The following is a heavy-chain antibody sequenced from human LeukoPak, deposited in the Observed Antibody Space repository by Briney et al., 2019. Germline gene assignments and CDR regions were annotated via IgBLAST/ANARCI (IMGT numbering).Heavy chain of an antibody. Sequence: SETLSLTCTVSGGSISNLSYYWGGIRQPPGKGLECIGSISYSGITYYNPSLKSRVTMSVDKSKNQFSLKLSSVHAAGRAVYYCARGGTIFGVPSPQYMDVWAKGTTVTVSS. CDR1: GGSISNLSYY. CDR2: ISYSGIT. D-gene: IGHD3-3*01. V-gene: IGHV4-39*02. CDR3: ARGGTIFGVPSPQYMDV. J-gene: IGHJ6*03.